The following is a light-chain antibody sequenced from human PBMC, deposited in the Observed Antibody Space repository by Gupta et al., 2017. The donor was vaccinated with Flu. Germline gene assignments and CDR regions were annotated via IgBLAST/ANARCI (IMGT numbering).Light chain of an antibody. CDR2: GAS. J-gene: IGKJ1*01. V-gene: IGKV3-20*01. CDR1: QSVSSSY. Sequence: IVFTPSPGTLSLSPGERATLSCRASQSVSSSYLAWYQQKPGQAPRLLIYGASSRATGIPDRCSGSGSGTDFTLTISRLEPEDFAVYYCQQDGSSPRTFGQGTKLEIK. CDR3: QQDGSSPRT.